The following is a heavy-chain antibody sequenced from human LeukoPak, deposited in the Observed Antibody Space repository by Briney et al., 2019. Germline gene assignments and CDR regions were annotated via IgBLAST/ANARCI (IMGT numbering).Heavy chain of an antibody. CDR2: IYHSGST. CDR3: ARSAKQWLVPRPFDP. J-gene: IGHJ5*02. D-gene: IGHD6-19*01. Sequence: PSETLSLTCTVSGGSISSGTYYWAWIRQAPGRGLEWIGTIYHSGSTYYNPSLKTRVTISVDTSKNQFSLKLSSVTAADTAVYYCARSAKQWLVPRPFDPWGQGTLVTVSS. CDR1: GGSISSGTYY. V-gene: IGHV4-39*07.